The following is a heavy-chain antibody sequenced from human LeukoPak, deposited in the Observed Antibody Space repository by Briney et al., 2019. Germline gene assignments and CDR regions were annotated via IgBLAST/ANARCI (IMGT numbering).Heavy chain of an antibody. Sequence: GGSLRLSCAASGLTFSGSAIRWVRQASGKGLEWVGRIRSKANNYATTYAESVKGRFTISRDDSKNTAYLQINSLETDDTAMYYCTRREQWLGHWYFDVWGRGALVTVSS. CDR1: GLTFSGSA. J-gene: IGHJ2*01. CDR3: TRREQWLGHWYFDV. D-gene: IGHD6-19*01. V-gene: IGHV3-73*01. CDR2: IRSKANNYAT.